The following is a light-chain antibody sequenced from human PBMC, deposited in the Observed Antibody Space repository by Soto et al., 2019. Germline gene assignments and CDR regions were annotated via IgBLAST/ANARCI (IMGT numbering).Light chain of an antibody. CDR3: CSYAGSYTFL. CDR2: DVT. Sequence: QSALTQPRSVSGSPGQSVTISCTGTSSDVVGYNYVSWYQQHPGKAPKLMIYDVTKRPSGVPDRFSGSKSGSTASLTISGLQAEDEADYYCCSYAGSYTFLFGGGTKLTVL. J-gene: IGLJ2*01. CDR1: SSDVVGYNY. V-gene: IGLV2-11*01.